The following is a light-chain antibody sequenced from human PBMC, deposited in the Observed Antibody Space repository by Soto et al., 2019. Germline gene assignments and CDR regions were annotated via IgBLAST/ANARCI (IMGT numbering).Light chain of an antibody. V-gene: IGLV3-1*01. Sequence: SYELAQPPSVSVSPGQTASISCSGHELGDKFTAWYQQKPGQAPVLVIYQDRKRPSGIPERFSGSNPGTTATLTISATQPVDEADYYCQAWDKTVVFGGGTKLTVL. CDR3: QAWDKTVV. CDR2: QDR. CDR1: ELGDKF. J-gene: IGLJ2*01.